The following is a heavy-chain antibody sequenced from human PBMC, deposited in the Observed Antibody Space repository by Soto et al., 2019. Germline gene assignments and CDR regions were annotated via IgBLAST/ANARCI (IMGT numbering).Heavy chain of an antibody. J-gene: IGHJ6*03. CDR3: SGSLYYYYYMDV. V-gene: IGHV3-73*01. CDR2: IRSKANSYAT. D-gene: IGHD3-10*01. Sequence: EVQLVESGGGLVQPGGSLKLSCAASGFTFSGSAMHWVRQASGKGLEWVGRIRSKANSYATAYAASVKGRFTIPRDDSKNTAYLQMNSLKTEDTAVYYCSGSLYYYYYMDVWGKGTTVTVSS. CDR1: GFTFSGSA.